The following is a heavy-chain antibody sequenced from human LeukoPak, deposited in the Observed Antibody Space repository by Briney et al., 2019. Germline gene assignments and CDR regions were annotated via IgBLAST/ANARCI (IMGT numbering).Heavy chain of an antibody. J-gene: IGHJ4*02. V-gene: IGHV1-69*13. CDR1: GGTFSSYA. CDR3: ASPILKYGSGTPPLGLHY. Sequence: SVKVSCKASGGTFSSYAISWVRQAPGQGLEWMGGIIPIFGTANYAQKFQGRVTITADESTSTAYMELSSLRSEDTAVYYCASPILKYGSGTPPLGLHYWGQGTLVTVSS. CDR2: IIPIFGTA. D-gene: IGHD3-10*01.